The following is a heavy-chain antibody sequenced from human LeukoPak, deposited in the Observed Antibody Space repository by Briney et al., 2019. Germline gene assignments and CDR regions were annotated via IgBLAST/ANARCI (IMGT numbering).Heavy chain of an antibody. J-gene: IGHJ6*03. CDR2: VNPNSGDT. D-gene: IGHD3-3*01. CDR3: ARLEREAEYDFSRWVYYYYMDV. Sequence: ASVKVSCKASGYIFTNSDVMWVRQATGQGLEWMGWVNPNSGDTGYAKKFQGRVTVTRNTDISTVYMELTSLTSEDTAVYYCARLEREAEYDFSRWVYYYYMDVWGKGTTVSVSS. V-gene: IGHV1-8*02. CDR1: GYIFTNSD.